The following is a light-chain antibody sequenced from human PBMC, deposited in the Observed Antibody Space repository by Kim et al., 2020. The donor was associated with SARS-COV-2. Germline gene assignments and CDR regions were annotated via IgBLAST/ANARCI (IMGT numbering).Light chain of an antibody. V-gene: IGLV5-45*01. J-gene: IGLJ3*02. CDR1: SGESVDGYR. CDR2: YKSDSDT. CDR3: TTWHNNSWV. Sequence: LTCTFGSGESVDGYRIDWYHRKPGSPPHFLLTYKSDSDTQKGSGVPSRFSGSKDASANTGILLISGLHSEDEADYYCTTWHNNSWVFGGGTQLTVL.